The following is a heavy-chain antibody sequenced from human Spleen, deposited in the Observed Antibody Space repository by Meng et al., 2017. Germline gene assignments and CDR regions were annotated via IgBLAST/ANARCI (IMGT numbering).Heavy chain of an antibody. Sequence: SVKVSCKPSGYNFPDYYIHWVRQAPGQGLEWMGRIDPKNGDTHYAQKFQGRVTMTGDTSISTAYMDLSGLRSDDTAVYYCARDEDISAAGKLFGDYWGQGTLVTVSS. CDR2: IDPKNGDT. J-gene: IGHJ4*02. CDR1: GYNFPDYY. V-gene: IGHV1-2*06. D-gene: IGHD6-13*01. CDR3: ARDEDISAAGKLFGDY.